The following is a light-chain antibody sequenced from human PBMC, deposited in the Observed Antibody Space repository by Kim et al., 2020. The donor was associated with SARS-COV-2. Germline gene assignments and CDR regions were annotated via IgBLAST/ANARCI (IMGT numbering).Light chain of an antibody. J-gene: IGLJ1*01. CDR3: AAWDDSLSGYV. CDR1: SSNIGSNY. CDR2: RNN. Sequence: VLTQPPSASGTPGQRVTISCSGSSSNIGSNYVYWYQQLPGTAPKLLIYRNNQRPSGVPDRFSGSKSGTSASLAISGLRSEDEADYYCAAWDDSLSGYVFGAGTKVTVL. V-gene: IGLV1-47*01.